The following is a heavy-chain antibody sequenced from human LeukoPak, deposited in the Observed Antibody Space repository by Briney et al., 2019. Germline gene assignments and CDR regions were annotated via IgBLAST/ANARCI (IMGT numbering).Heavy chain of an antibody. Sequence: PSETLSLTCTVSGGSISSYYWSWIRQPPGKGLEWIGYIYYSGSTNYNPSLKSRVTISVDTSKNQFSLKLSSVTAADTAVYYCARVEDSSGYYDYWGQGTLVTVSS. CDR1: GGSISSYY. CDR3: ARVEDSSGYYDY. CDR2: IYYSGST. D-gene: IGHD3-22*01. J-gene: IGHJ4*02. V-gene: IGHV4-59*12.